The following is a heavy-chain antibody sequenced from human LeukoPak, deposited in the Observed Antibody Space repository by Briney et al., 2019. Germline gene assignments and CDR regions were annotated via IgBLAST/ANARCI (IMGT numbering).Heavy chain of an antibody. CDR1: GGSFSGYY. J-gene: IGHJ4*02. D-gene: IGHD5-18*01. CDR2: INHSGST. CDR3: ARDSLHNMQPFDY. Sequence: SETLSLTCAVYGGSFSGYYWSWIRQPPGKGLEWIGEINHSGSTNYNPSLKSRVTISVDTSKNQFSLKLSSVTAADTAVYYCARDSLHNMQPFDYWGQGTLVTVSS. V-gene: IGHV4-34*01.